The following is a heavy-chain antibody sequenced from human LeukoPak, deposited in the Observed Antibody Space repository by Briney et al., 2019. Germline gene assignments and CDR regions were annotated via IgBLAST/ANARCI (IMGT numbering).Heavy chain of an antibody. CDR1: GFTFSSYG. Sequence: GGSLRLSCAASGFTFSSYGMHWVRQAPGKGLEWVAFIRYDGSNKYYADSVKGRFTISRDNSKNTLYLQMNSLRAEDTAVYYCAKEKRIAVADPQRGGYYYGMDVWGQGTTVTVSS. D-gene: IGHD6-19*01. CDR3: AKEKRIAVADPQRGGYYYGMDV. J-gene: IGHJ6*02. CDR2: IRYDGSNK. V-gene: IGHV3-30*02.